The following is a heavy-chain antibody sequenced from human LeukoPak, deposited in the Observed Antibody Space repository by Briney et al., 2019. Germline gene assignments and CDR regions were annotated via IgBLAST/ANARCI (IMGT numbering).Heavy chain of an antibody. CDR1: GFSFSDYG. CDR2: IPFDGSNSNE. V-gene: IGHV3-30*02. J-gene: IGHJ3*02. CDR3: ARDILEWFYRGDAFDI. Sequence: GGSLRLSCVASGFSFSDYGMHWVRQAPGKGLEWVAFIPFDGSNSNEHSADSVKGRFTFSRDNSKTTLYLQMNSLRAEDTAVYYCARDILEWFYRGDAFDIWGQGTMVTVSS. D-gene: IGHD3-3*01.